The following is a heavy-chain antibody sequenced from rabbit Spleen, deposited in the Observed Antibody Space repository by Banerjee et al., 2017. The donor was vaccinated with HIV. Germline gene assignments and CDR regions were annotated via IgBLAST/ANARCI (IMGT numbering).Heavy chain of an antibody. CDR1: GVSFSSNYY. D-gene: IGHD8-1*01. J-gene: IGHJ6*01. Sequence: LVESGGDLVKPGASLTLTCTASGVSFSSNYYMCWVRQAPGKGLEWIACIDAGSSGFTYFATWAKGRFTCSKTSSTTVTLQMTSLTAADTATYFCARDSASSFSSYGMDLWGQGPWSPS. CDR3: ARDSASSFSSYGMDL. V-gene: IGHV1S40*01. CDR2: IDAGSSGFT.